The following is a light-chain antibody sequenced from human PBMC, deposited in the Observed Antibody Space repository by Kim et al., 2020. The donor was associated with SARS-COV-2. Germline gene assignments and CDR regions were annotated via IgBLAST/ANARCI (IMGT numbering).Light chain of an antibody. CDR2: AAS. Sequence: ASVGDRVTITCLASQSIATYLNWYQHKPGKAPNLLIYAASSLQSGVPSRFSGSGSGTDFTLTIRSLQPEDIATYYCQQSYLTPRTFGQGTKVEIK. CDR3: QQSYLTPRT. V-gene: IGKV1-39*01. CDR1: QSIATY. J-gene: IGKJ1*01.